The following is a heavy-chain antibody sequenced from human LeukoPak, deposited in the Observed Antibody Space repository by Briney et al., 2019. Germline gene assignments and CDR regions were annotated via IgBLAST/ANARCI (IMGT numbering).Heavy chain of an antibody. CDR2: IKQDGSDK. V-gene: IGHV3-7*01. CDR3: ARSSAIAYYYMDV. J-gene: IGHJ6*03. CDR1: GFSFSGYW. D-gene: IGHD2-2*01. Sequence: PGGSLRLSCAASGFSFSGYWITWVRQAPGKGLEWVANIKQDGSDKNYVDSVKGPFTISRDNAKNSLYLQMNSLRAEDTAVYYCARSSAIAYYYMDVWGKGTTVTVSS.